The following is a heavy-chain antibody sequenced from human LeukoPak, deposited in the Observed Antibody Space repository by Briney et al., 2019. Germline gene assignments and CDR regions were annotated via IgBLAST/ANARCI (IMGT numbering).Heavy chain of an antibody. CDR1: GYTFTIYD. V-gene: IGHV1-8*01. Sequence: GASVKVSCKASGYTFTIYDINWVRQATGQGLEWLGWMNPNSGNTGYAQNFQGRVTMTRDTSIDTAYMELTSLRYEDTAVYYCARDYYGSKSSSFDPWGQGTLVTVSS. J-gene: IGHJ5*02. D-gene: IGHD3-10*01. CDR3: ARDYYGSKSSSFDP. CDR2: MNPNSGNT.